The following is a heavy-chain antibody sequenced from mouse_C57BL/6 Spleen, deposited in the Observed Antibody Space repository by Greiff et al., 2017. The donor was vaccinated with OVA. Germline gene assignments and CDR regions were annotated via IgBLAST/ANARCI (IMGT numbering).Heavy chain of an antibody. V-gene: IGHV1-78*01. Sequence: QVQLQQSDAELVKPGASVKISCKVSGYTFTDHTIHWMKQRPDQGLEWIGYIYPRDGSTKYNEKFKGKATLTADKSSSTAYMQLNSLTSEDSAVYCCARSGIYYDYDDYAMDYWGQGTSVTVSS. D-gene: IGHD2-4*01. CDR1: GYTFTDHT. CDR3: ARSGIYYDYDDYAMDY. J-gene: IGHJ4*01. CDR2: IYPRDGST.